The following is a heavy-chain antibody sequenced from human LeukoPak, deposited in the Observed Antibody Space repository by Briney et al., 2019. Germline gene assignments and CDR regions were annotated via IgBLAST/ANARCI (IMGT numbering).Heavy chain of an antibody. Sequence: PGGSLRLSCAASGFTVSSNYMSWVRQAPGKGLEWVSVLFSGGSTYYADSVKGRFTISRDNSKNTLYLQMNNLRAEDTAVYYCAKDGRQYYYDSSGYYWFDPWGQGTLVTVSS. V-gene: IGHV3-53*01. J-gene: IGHJ5*02. CDR3: AKDGRQYYYDSSGYYWFDP. CDR2: LFSGGST. CDR1: GFTVSSNY. D-gene: IGHD3-22*01.